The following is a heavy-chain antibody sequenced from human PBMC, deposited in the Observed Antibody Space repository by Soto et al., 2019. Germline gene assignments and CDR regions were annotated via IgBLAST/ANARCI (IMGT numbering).Heavy chain of an antibody. Sequence: GGSLRLSCATSGFSFSNYGMNWVRQVPGKGLEWVSGITKTGRSTFIADSVRGRFTISRDNLKNIMYLQMNSLRVDDTALYYCTKDGGAYDFAFDKWGQGTMVTVSS. CDR3: TKDGGAYDFAFDK. V-gene: IGHV3-23*01. CDR2: ITKTGRST. CDR1: GFSFSNYG. D-gene: IGHD5-12*01. J-gene: IGHJ3*02.